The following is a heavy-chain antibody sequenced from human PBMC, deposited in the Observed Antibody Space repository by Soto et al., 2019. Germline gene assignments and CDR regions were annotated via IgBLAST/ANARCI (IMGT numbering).Heavy chain of an antibody. CDR2: IVVGSGNT. Sequence: SVKVSCKASGFTFTSSAVQWVRQARGQRLDWIGWIVVGSGNTNYAQKFQERVTITRDMSTSTAYMELSSLRSEDTAVYYCAGAFCTNGVCYYFFDYWGHGPLVTVSS. D-gene: IGHD2-8*01. V-gene: IGHV1-58*01. J-gene: IGHJ4*01. CDR1: GFTFTSSA. CDR3: AGAFCTNGVCYYFFDY.